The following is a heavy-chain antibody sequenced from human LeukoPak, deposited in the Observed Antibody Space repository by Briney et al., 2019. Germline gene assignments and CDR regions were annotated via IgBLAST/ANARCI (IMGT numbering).Heavy chain of an antibody. V-gene: IGHV1-2*02. CDR3: ARGGWYIDL. J-gene: IGHJ2*01. CDR1: GYTFTGYY. Sequence: ASVKVSCKASGYTFTGYYMHWVRQAPGQGLEWMGWINPDNGGTNYAQKFQGRVTMTRDMSISTAYMELSRLRSDDTAVYFCARGGWYIDLWGRGTLVSVSS. CDR2: INPDNGGT.